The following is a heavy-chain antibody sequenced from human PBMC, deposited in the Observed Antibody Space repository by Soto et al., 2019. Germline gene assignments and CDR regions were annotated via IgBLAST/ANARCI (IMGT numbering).Heavy chain of an antibody. CDR2: IYRTGST. V-gene: IGHV4-4*02. D-gene: IGHD1-7*01. CDR3: ASRDPGTSVDY. J-gene: IGHJ4*02. Sequence: SETLSLTCAVSGGSSTRNNWWTFVRQPPGQGLEWIGEIYRTGSTNYNPSLKSRVTISLDKSENQFSLKVTSLTAADTAVYYCASRDPGTSVDYWGQGTLVTVSS. CDR1: GGSSTRNNW.